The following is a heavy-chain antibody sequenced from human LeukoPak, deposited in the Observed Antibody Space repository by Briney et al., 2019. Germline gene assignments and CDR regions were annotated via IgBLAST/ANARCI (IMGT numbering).Heavy chain of an antibody. V-gene: IGHV3-11*04. Sequence: PGGSLRLSCVASGFSFSDYYMSWIRQAPGKGLEWVSYIGSTMYYADSVKGRFTISRDNAKNSLYLQMNSLRAEDTAVYYCARDRGIVGTTGYYYMDVWGKGTTVTVSS. D-gene: IGHD1-26*01. CDR2: IGSTM. CDR1: GFSFSDYY. J-gene: IGHJ6*03. CDR3: ARDRGIVGTTGYYYMDV.